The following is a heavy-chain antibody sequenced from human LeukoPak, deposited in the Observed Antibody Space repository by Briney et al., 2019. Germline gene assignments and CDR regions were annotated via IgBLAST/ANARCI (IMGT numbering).Heavy chain of an antibody. CDR3: ARWTVRYGPDY. CDR2: IYSGGST. Sequence: PGGSLRLSCAASGFTVSSNYMSWVRQAPGKGLEWVSVIYSGGSTYYADSVKGRFTISRDNSKNTLYLQMNSLRAGDTAVYYCARWTVRYGPDYWGQGTLVTVSS. J-gene: IGHJ4*02. D-gene: IGHD4-17*01. V-gene: IGHV3-53*01. CDR1: GFTVSSNY.